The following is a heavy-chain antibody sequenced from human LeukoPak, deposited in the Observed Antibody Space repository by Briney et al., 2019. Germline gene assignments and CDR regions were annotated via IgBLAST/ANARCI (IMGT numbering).Heavy chain of an antibody. D-gene: IGHD1-26*01. CDR3: VRDRDSGTYYYYYGMDV. J-gene: IGHJ6*02. Sequence: PSETLSLTCTVSGGSNSTYYWSWIRQPPGKGLEWIGYIYYSGSTNYNPSLKSRVTISVDTSKNQFSLKLTSVTAADTAVYYCVRDRDSGTYYYYYGMDVWGQGTTVTVSS. CDR2: IYYSGST. CDR1: GGSNSTYY. V-gene: IGHV4-59*01.